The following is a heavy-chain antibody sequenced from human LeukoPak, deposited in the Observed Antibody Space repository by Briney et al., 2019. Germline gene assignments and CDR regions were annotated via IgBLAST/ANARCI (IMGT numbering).Heavy chain of an antibody. CDR2: IQPGDSDT. V-gene: IGHV5-51*01. Sequence: GESLKISCKSSGYSFSSHWIGRVRQMPGKGLEWMGIIQPGDSDTRYSPSFQGLVTISADKSISTAYLQWSSLKASDTAMYYCARQYSYGSFDYWGQGTLVTVSS. J-gene: IGHJ4*02. D-gene: IGHD5-18*01. CDR1: GYSFSSHW. CDR3: ARQYSYGSFDY.